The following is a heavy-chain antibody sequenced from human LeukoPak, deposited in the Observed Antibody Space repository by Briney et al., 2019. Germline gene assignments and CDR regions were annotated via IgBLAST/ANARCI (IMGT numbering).Heavy chain of an antibody. J-gene: IGHJ6*03. V-gene: IGHV3-21*01. Sequence: PGGSLRLSCAASGFTFSSYSMNWVRQAPGKGLEWVSSISSSSSYIYYADSVKGRFTISRDNSKNTLSLQMNSLRAEDTAVYYCARAQDVYYYYYYMDVWGKGTTVTVSS. CDR1: GFTFSSYS. CDR3: ARAQDVYYYYYYMDV. CDR2: ISSSSSYI.